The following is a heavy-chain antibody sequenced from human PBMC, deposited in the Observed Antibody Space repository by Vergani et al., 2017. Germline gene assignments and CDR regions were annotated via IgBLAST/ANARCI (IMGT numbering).Heavy chain of an antibody. CDR3: TTAWGLYYLHGEYFQY. V-gene: IGHV3-23*01. D-gene: IGHD3-10*01. J-gene: IGHJ1*01. Sequence: EVPLLESGGGLVQPGGSRRLPCAGAGFTFDTYPMAYVRQAPGKGLEWVATISSGGGDIFYADSVKGRFTISRDNSKNTLFLQMNSLKDEDTAVYYCTTAWGLYYLHGEYFQYWGRGTLVSVSS. CDR2: ISSGGGDI. CDR1: GFTFDTYP.